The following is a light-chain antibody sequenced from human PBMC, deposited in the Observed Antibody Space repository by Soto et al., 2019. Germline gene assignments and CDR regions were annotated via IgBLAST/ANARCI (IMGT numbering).Light chain of an antibody. Sequence: QSALTQPASVSGSPGQSITVSCTGNSSDVGGYNYVSWYQQHPGKAPKLVIYEVSDRPSGVSNRFSGSKSGNTASLTISGLQAEDEADYYCSSFTTGSTWVFGGGTKLTVL. CDR1: SSDVGGYNY. CDR2: EVS. V-gene: IGLV2-14*01. CDR3: SSFTTGSTWV. J-gene: IGLJ3*02.